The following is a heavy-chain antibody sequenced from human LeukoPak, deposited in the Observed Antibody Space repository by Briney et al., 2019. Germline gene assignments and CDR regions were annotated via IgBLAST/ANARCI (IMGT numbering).Heavy chain of an antibody. CDR2: ISSSGSTI. CDR3: AAERPKLRLARHQH. D-gene: IGHD6-6*01. CDR1: GFTFSSYE. J-gene: IGHJ1*01. Sequence: GGSLRLSCAASGFTFSSYEMNWVRQAPGKGLEWVSYISSSGSTIYYADSVKGRFTISRDNAKNSLYLQINSLRAEDTAVYYCAAERPKLRLARHQHWGQGTLVTVSS. V-gene: IGHV3-48*03.